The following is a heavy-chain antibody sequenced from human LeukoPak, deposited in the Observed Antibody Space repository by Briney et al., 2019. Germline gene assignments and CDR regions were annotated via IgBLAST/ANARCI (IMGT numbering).Heavy chain of an antibody. Sequence: PPGGSLRLSCAASGFTFSSYAMSWVRQAPGKGLEWVSAISGSGGSTYYADSVKGRFTISRDNSKNTLYLQMNSLRAEDTAVYYCAKLAGYSSSRSIDYWGQGTLVTVSS. CDR2: ISGSGGST. CDR1: GFTFSSYA. V-gene: IGHV3-23*01. J-gene: IGHJ4*02. CDR3: AKLAGYSSSRSIDY. D-gene: IGHD6-6*01.